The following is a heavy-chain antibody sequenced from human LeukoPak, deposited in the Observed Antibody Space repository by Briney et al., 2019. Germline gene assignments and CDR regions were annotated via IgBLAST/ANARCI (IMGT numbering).Heavy chain of an antibody. CDR3: ARSGYSSSWYLGYFDY. V-gene: IGHV4-39*07. Sequence: SETLSLTCTVSGGSISSSSYYWGWIRQPPGKGLEWIGSIYYSGSTYYNPSLKSRVTISVDTSKNQFSLKLSSVTAADTAVYYCARSGYSSSWYLGYFDYWGQGTLVTVSS. D-gene: IGHD6-13*01. J-gene: IGHJ4*02. CDR1: GGSISSSSYY. CDR2: IYYSGST.